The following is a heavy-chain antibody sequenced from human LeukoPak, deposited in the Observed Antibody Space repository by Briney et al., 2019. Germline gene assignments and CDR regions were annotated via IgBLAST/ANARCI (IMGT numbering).Heavy chain of an antibody. CDR2: ISGSGGST. CDR1: GFTFSSYG. CDR3: AKVGEDSSGYYGIIGY. V-gene: IGHV3-23*01. Sequence: GGSLRLSCAASGFTFSSYGMSWVRQAPGKGLEWVSAISGSGGSTYYADSVKGRFTISRDNSKNTLYLQMNSLRAEDTAVYYCAKVGEDSSGYYGIIGYWGQGTLVTVSS. J-gene: IGHJ4*02. D-gene: IGHD3-22*01.